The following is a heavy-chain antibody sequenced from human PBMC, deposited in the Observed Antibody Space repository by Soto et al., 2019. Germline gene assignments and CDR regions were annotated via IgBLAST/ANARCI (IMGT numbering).Heavy chain of an antibody. CDR3: ARGLGGAWPSTSLHTCFDP. CDR2: INNSGST. D-gene: IGHD3-10*01. Sequence: PSETLSLTCGVYGGSFSGYYWSGIRQPPVKGLERIGEINNSGSTNYNPSLKSRVTISGDTSKNQFSLQLSSVTAADTAVYYCARGLGGAWPSTSLHTCFDPWGKGTLVTVSS. J-gene: IGHJ5*02. CDR1: GGSFSGYY. V-gene: IGHV4-34*01.